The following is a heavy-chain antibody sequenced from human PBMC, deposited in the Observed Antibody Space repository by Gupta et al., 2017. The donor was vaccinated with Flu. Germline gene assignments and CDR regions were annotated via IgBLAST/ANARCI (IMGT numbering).Heavy chain of an antibody. D-gene: IGHD3-9*01. Sequence: GWISSYNGDTKYAQKFQGRVTMTTDRSTSTAYMELRSLSSDDTAIYYCARVFEPQYQYYGMDVWGQGTTVTVSS. J-gene: IGHJ6*02. CDR3: ARVFEPQYQYYGMDV. CDR2: ISSYNGDT. V-gene: IGHV1-18*01.